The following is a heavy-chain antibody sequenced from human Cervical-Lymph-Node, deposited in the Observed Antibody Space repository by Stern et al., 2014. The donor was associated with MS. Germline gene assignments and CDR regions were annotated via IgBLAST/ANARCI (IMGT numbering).Heavy chain of an antibody. D-gene: IGHD2-15*01. Sequence: VQLEESGAEVKKPGSSVKVSCKSSGDTFSTHAISWVRQAPGQGLERMGRIIPILDTTDYAQKFQGRLTIDADESTNTAYMELSSLTPDDTAVYYCAREKSDCSGGSCFSSLDYWGQGTLVTVS. V-gene: IGHV1-69*11. J-gene: IGHJ4*02. CDR3: AREKSDCSGGSCFSSLDY. CDR2: IIPILDTT. CDR1: GDTFSTHA.